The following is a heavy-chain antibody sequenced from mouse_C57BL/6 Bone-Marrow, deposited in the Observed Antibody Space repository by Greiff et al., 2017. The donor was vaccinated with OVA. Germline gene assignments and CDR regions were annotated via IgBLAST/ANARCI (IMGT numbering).Heavy chain of an antibody. V-gene: IGHV1-19*01. CDR3: ARGDYGNYDDD. CDR1: GYTFTDYY. D-gene: IGHD2-1*01. CDR2: INPYNGGT. Sequence: VQLQQSGPVLVKPGASVKMSCKASGYTFTDYYMNWVKQSHGKSLEWIGVINPYNGGTSYNQKFKGKATLTVDKSSSTAYMELNSLTSEDSAVYYWARGDYGNYDDDWGQGTTLTVSS. J-gene: IGHJ2*01.